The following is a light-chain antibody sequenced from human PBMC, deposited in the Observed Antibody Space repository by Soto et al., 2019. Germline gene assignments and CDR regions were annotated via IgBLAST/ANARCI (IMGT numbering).Light chain of an antibody. CDR3: QTWGASIWV. J-gene: IGLJ3*02. CDR1: SGHSNYA. CDR2: LNSDGSH. Sequence: QSVLTQSPSASASLGASVKLTCTLSSGHSNYAIAWHQQQPEKGPRYLMKLNSDGSHSKGDGIPDRFSGSSSGAERYLTISSLQSEDEADYYCQTWGASIWVFGGGTKLTVL. V-gene: IGLV4-69*01.